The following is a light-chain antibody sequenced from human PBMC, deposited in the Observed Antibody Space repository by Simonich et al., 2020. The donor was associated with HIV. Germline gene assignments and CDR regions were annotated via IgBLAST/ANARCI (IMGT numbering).Light chain of an antibody. J-gene: IGKJ1*01. CDR3: QQYYSFPWT. V-gene: IGKV1-39*01. CDR1: QSISSY. Sequence: DIQMTQSPSSLSASVGDRVTITCRASQSISSYLNWYQQKPWKAPKLLIYKASSLQSGAPSRFSCSGSGTDFTLTISCLQSEDFATYYCQQYYSFPWTFGQGTKVEIK. CDR2: KAS.